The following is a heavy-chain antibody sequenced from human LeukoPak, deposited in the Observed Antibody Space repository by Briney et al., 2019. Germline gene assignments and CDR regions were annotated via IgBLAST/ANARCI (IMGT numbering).Heavy chain of an antibody. CDR1: GYTFTGYY. CDR2: INPNSGGT. J-gene: IGHJ4*02. V-gene: IGHV1-2*02. CDR3: ARGGDDYGGNSFPCGY. D-gene: IGHD4-23*01. Sequence: ASVKVSCKASGYTFTGYYMHWVRQAPGQGLEWMGWINPNSGGTNYAQKFQGRVTMTRDTSISTAYMDLSRLRSDDTAVYYCARGGDDYGGNSFPCGYWGQGTLVTVSS.